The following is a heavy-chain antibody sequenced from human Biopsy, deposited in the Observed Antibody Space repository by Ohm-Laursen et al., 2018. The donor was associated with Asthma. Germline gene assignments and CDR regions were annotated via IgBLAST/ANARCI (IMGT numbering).Heavy chain of an antibody. D-gene: IGHD6-13*01. CDR1: GGTFGNYA. Sequence: GSSVKASCKASGGTFGNYAISWVRQAPGLGLEWMGGISPVFGSTNIAQKFQGRVTISADIFTKTAYLEVSSLRSDDTAVYYCASPSSSREILYYYYNMDIWGQGTTVTV. CDR2: ISPVFGST. V-gene: IGHV1-69*06. J-gene: IGHJ6*02. CDR3: ASPSSSREILYYYYNMDI.